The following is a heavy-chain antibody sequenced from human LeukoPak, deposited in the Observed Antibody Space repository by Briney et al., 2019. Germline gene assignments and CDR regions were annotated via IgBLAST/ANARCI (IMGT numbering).Heavy chain of an antibody. J-gene: IGHJ6*03. V-gene: IGHV3-21*01. CDR3: ARDPYSGNYGDYYYYYMDV. D-gene: IGHD1-26*01. CDR2: ITAGGSFK. Sequence: PGGSLRLSCAASGFTFSNYAMNWVRQAPGKGLDWVSSITAGGSFKYYADSVEGRFTISRDNAKNSLYLQMSSLTPEDTAVYYCARDPYSGNYGDYYYYYMDVWGKGTTVTISS. CDR1: GFTFSNYA.